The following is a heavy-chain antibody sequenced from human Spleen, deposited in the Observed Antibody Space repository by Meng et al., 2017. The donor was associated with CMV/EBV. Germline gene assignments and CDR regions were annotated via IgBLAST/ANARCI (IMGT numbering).Heavy chain of an antibody. V-gene: IGHV3-11*04. Sequence: GGSLRLSCAASGFTFSDYYMSWIRQAPGKGLEWVSYISSSGSTIYYADSVKGRFTISRDNAKNSLYLQMNSLSAEDTAVYYCARQLPQDYYYGMDVWGQGTTVTVSS. CDR2: ISSSGSTI. D-gene: IGHD1-26*01. CDR1: GFTFSDYY. CDR3: ARQLPQDYYYGMDV. J-gene: IGHJ6*02.